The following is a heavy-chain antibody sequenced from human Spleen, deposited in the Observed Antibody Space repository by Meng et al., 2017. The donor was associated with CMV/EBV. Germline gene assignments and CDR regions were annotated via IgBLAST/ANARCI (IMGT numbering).Heavy chain of an antibody. CDR3: ARGAAY. CDR1: GFTFSSYS. V-gene: IGHV3-9*01. J-gene: IGHJ4*02. CDR2: ISWNSGSI. Sequence: GGSLRLSCAASGFTFSSYSMNWVRQAPGKGLEWVSGISWNSGSIGYADSVKGRFTISRDNAKNSLYLQMNSLRAEDTALYYCARGAAYGGQGTLVTVSS.